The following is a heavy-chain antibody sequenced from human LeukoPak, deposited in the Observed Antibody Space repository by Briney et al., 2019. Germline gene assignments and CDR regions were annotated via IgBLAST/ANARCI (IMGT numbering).Heavy chain of an antibody. D-gene: IGHD3-22*01. Sequence: ASVKVSCKVSGYTLTELSMHWVRQAPGKGLEWMGGFDPEDGETIYAQKFQGRVTMTEGTSTDTAYMELSSLRSEDTAVYYCATTRNYDSSGRADAFDIWGQGTMVTVSS. CDR3: ATTRNYDSSGRADAFDI. J-gene: IGHJ3*02. V-gene: IGHV1-24*01. CDR1: GYTLTELS. CDR2: FDPEDGET.